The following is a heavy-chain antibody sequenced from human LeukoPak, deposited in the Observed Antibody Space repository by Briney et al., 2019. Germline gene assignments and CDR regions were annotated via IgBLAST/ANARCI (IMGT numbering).Heavy chain of an antibody. V-gene: IGHV1-24*01. Sequence: ASVNVSCKDSGYTLTELSMHSGRQALGKGLEWMGGFDPEDGETIYAQKFQGRVTMTEDTSTDTAYMELSSLRSEDTAVYYCATTGESSGWYDYWGQGTLVTVSS. J-gene: IGHJ4*02. CDR3: ATTGESSGWYDY. CDR1: GYTLTELS. CDR2: FDPEDGET. D-gene: IGHD6-19*01.